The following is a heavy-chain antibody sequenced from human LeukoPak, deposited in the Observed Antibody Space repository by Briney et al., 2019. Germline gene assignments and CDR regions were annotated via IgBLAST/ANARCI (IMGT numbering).Heavy chain of an antibody. CDR2: ISYHGSNQ. D-gene: IGHD1-1*01. V-gene: IGHV3-30*18. J-gene: IGHJ4*02. CDR3: AKGFSAGTMDY. CDR1: AFIFKNYA. Sequence: GGSLRLSCAASAFIFKNYAMHWVRQPPGKGLEWVAVISYHGSNQYYIDSVKGRFTISRDNSKDTVYLQMNSLRPDDTAVYYCAKGFSAGTMDYWGQATLVTVSS.